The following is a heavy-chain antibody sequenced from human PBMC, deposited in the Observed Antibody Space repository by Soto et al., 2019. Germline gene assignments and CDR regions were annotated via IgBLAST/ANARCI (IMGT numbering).Heavy chain of an antibody. J-gene: IGHJ4*02. CDR1: GFTVSSNY. Sequence: PGGSLRLSCAASGFTVSSNYMSWVRQAPGKGLEWVSVFYSGGNTFYADSVKGRFTISRDNAKNTLYLQMNSLRAEDTAVYFCARAETPGLRFDYWGQGALVTVSS. CDR2: FYSGGNT. CDR3: ARAETPGLRFDY. V-gene: IGHV3-53*01.